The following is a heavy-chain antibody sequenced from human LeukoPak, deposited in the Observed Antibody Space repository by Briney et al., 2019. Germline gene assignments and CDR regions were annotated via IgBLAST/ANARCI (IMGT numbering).Heavy chain of an antibody. J-gene: IGHJ4*02. CDR1: GFSLSTTGVC. V-gene: IGHV2-70*11. CDR2: TDWNDAK. D-gene: IGHD4-17*01. Sequence: ESGPALVKPRQTLTLTCTFSGFSLSTTGVCVTWIRQPPGKALEWLARTDWNDAKYYNRSLKTRLTISKDTSKDQVVLTMTNVDPLDTATYYCARSPNIRSGDYGDYLDYWGQGTLVPVSS. CDR3: ARSPNIRSGDYGDYLDY.